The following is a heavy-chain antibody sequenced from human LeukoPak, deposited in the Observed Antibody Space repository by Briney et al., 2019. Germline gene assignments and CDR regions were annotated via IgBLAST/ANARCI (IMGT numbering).Heavy chain of an antibody. D-gene: IGHD2-2*01. Sequence: ASVKVSCKASGYTFTSYYMHWVRQAPGQGLEWMGIINPSGGSTSYAQKFQGRVTMTRDTSTSTVYMELSSLRSEDTAVYYCAREAVVVPAARPFDYWGQGTLVTVSS. CDR3: AREAVVVPAARPFDY. J-gene: IGHJ4*02. CDR1: GYTFTSYY. CDR2: INPSGGST. V-gene: IGHV1-46*01.